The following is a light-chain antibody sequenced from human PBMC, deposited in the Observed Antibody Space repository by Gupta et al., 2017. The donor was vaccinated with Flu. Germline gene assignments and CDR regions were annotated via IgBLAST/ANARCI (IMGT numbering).Light chain of an antibody. J-gene: IGKJ4*01. V-gene: IGKV3-15*01. CDR2: GAS. CDR1: HSIITN. Sequence: EIVLTQSPTILSVSPGERVTLSCRASHSIITNLAWYQQKPGLPPRLLVYGASTRATGIPARFSGSGSGKEFTLTISSLQSEDSAIYDCQQYKNWPPLTFGGGAKVEIK. CDR3: QQYKNWPPLT.